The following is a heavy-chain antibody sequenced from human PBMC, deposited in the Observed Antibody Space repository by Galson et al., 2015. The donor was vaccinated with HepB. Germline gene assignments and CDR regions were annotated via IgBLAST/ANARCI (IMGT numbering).Heavy chain of an antibody. CDR3: AALRPLVRGLIDY. Sequence: SLRLSCAASGSTFSGHWMSWVRQAPGKGLEWVAHIKEDGSEKYYVDSVKGRFTISRDNTKNSLYLQMNNLRAEDTAVYYCAALRPLVRGLIDYWGPGTLVTVSS. V-gene: IGHV3-7*05. CDR1: GSTFSGHW. CDR2: IKEDGSEK. D-gene: IGHD3-10*01. J-gene: IGHJ4*02.